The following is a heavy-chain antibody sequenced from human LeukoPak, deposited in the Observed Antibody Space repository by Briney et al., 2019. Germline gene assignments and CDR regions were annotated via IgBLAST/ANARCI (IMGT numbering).Heavy chain of an antibody. J-gene: IGHJ4*02. Sequence: GGSLRLSXAASGFTVSSNYMSWVRQAPGKGLEWVSVIYRGGSTYYADSVKGRFTISRDNSKNTLYLQMNSLRAEDTAVYYCARDEGKYWGQGTLVTVSS. CDR2: IYRGGST. CDR1: GFTVSSNY. V-gene: IGHV3-66*02. CDR3: ARDEGKY.